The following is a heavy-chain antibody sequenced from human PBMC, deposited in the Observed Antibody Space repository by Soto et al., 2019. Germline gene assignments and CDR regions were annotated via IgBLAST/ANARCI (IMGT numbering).Heavy chain of an antibody. Sequence: ASVKVSCKASGYTFTGYYMHWVRQAPGQGLEWMGWINPNSGGTNYAQKFQGWVTMTRDTSISTAYMELSRLRSDDTAVYYCARGGATSFGVVHYYYFGMDVWGQGTTVTVSS. J-gene: IGHJ6*02. D-gene: IGHD3-3*01. CDR2: INPNSGGT. CDR3: ARGGATSFGVVHYYYFGMDV. V-gene: IGHV1-2*04. CDR1: GYTFTGYY.